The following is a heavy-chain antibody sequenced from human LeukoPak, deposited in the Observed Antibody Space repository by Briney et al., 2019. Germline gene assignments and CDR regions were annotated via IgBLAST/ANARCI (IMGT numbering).Heavy chain of an antibody. J-gene: IGHJ3*02. CDR1: GFTFSDYY. Sequence: TGGSLRLSCAASGFTFSDYYMSWIRQAPGKGLEWVSSISSSSSYIYYADSVKGRFTISRDNAKNSLYLQMNSLRAEDTAVYYCARDFPIVVVTAHDAFDIWGQGTMVTVSS. CDR2: ISSSSSYI. D-gene: IGHD2-21*02. V-gene: IGHV3-11*06. CDR3: ARDFPIVVVTAHDAFDI.